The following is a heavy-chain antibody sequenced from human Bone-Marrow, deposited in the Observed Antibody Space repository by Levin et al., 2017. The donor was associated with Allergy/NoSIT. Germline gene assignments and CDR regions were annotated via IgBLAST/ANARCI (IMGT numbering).Heavy chain of an antibody. J-gene: IGHJ4*02. V-gene: IGHV3-48*02. Sequence: GGSLRLSCVASGLTFNTYSMIWVRQAPGKGLEWISYISSSSNNIYYADSVRGRFTISRDNAKNSLFLQMNSLRDEDTAVYYCARLLSVAAPFDFWGQGTLVTVSS. CDR1: GLTFNTYS. D-gene: IGHD6-19*01. CDR3: ARLLSVAAPFDF. CDR2: ISSSSNNI.